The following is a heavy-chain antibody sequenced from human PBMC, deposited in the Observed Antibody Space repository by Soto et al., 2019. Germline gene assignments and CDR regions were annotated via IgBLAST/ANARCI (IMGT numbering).Heavy chain of an antibody. Sequence: ASVKVSCKASGYTLTSSGVSGLRQVPGQGLEWMGWISAYTGNTNYTQKLQGRVAMTTDTSTSTAYLWLMGLSSAVKPVSYCARDRFAKTRPYYCYHDIDVWPQGTTVTVSS. J-gene: IGHJ6*02. CDR2: ISAYTGNT. CDR1: GYTLTSSG. D-gene: IGHD3-16*01. V-gene: IGHV1-18*01. CDR3: ARDRFAKTRPYYCYHDIDV.